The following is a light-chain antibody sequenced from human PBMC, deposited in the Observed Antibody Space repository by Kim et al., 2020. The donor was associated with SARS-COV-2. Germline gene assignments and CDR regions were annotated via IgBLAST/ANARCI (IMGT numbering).Light chain of an antibody. V-gene: IGKV3-11*01. CDR3: QQRSNWPPWT. CDR1: QSVSSY. CDR2: DAA. Sequence: SPGERATLSCRASQSVSSYLAWYQQKPGQAPRLLIYDAANSATGIPARFSGSGSGTDFSLTISSREPEDFAVYYCQQRSNWPPWTFGQGTKVDIK. J-gene: IGKJ1*01.